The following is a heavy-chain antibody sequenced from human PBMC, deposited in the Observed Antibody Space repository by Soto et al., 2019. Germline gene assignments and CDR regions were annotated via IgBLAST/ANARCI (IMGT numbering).Heavy chain of an antibody. J-gene: IGHJ6*03. CDR1: GFTFSDYH. D-gene: IGHD2-2*01. CDR2: IGSSGLSV. CDR3: ARDLRQLLSHNYYYYYLDV. Sequence: QVQLVESGGGLVKPGGSLRLSCAASGFTFSDYHMSWIRQAPGKGLEWVSYIGSSGLSVYYEDSVKGRFTISRDNANNSLYLEMNSLRAEDSAVYYCARDLRQLLSHNYYYYYLDVWGKGTTVSVSS. V-gene: IGHV3-11*01.